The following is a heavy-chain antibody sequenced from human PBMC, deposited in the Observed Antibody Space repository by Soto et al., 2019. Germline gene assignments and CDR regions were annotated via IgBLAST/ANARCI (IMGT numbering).Heavy chain of an antibody. CDR1: GYTFTSYG. CDR3: ARRQWLVGGYYYGMDV. CDR2: TSAYKGNT. D-gene: IGHD6-19*01. Sequence: QVRLVQSGDEVKKPGASVKVSCKASGYTFTSYGISWVRQAPGQGLEWMGWTSAYKGNTNYAQKLQGRVTMTTDTSTSTAYMELRSLRSDDTAVYYCARRQWLVGGYYYGMDVWGQGTTVTVSS. J-gene: IGHJ6*02. V-gene: IGHV1-18*01.